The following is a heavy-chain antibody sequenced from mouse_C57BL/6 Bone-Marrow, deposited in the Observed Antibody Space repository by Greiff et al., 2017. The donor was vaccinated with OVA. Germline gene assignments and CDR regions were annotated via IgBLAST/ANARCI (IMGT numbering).Heavy chain of an antibody. CDR2: IYPSDSET. Sequence: VKLQQPGAELVRPGSSVKLSCKASGYTFTSYWMDWVKQRPGQGLEWIGNIYPSDSETHYNQKFKDKATLTVDKSSSTAYMQLSSLTSEDSAVYYCARGGFTTVVATDYWGQGTTLTVSS. CDR1: GYTFTSYW. D-gene: IGHD1-1*01. CDR3: ARGGFTTVVATDY. V-gene: IGHV1-61*01. J-gene: IGHJ2*01.